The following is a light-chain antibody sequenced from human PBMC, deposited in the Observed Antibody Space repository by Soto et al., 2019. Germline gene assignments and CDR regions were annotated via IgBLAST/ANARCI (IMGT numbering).Light chain of an antibody. CDR2: AAS. J-gene: IGKJ4*01. CDR1: QSVTSD. V-gene: IGKV3-15*01. CDR3: QQYNHWPLS. Sequence: EIVLTQSPATLSLSPGGRATLSCRASQSVTSDLAWYQQRPGQAPRLLIYAASTRATGVPARFSGSGSETEFTLTITTLQSEDFAVYYCQQYNHWPLSFGVGTKVDIK.